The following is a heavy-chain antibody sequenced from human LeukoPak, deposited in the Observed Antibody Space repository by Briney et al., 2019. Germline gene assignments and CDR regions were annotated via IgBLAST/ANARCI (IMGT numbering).Heavy chain of an antibody. D-gene: IGHD1-1*01. V-gene: IGHV3-30-3*02. Sequence: AGGSLRLSCAASGFSFSSYAMHWVRQAPGKGLEWVAVISYDGSNKYYTDSVKGRLTISRDNSKSTLYLQMNSLRAEDTAVYYCAKHGMTPLDYWGQGTLVTVSS. CDR1: GFSFSSYA. J-gene: IGHJ4*02. CDR3: AKHGMTPLDY. CDR2: ISYDGSNK.